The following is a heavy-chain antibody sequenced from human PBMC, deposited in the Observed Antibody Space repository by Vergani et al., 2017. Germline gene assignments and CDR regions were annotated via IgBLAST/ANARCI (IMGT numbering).Heavy chain of an antibody. CDR2: ISWNSGSI. CDR3: AKDLGSIAAYYAFDI. J-gene: IGHJ3*02. Sequence: VQLVESGGGVVQPGRSLRLSCAASGFTFDDYAMHWVRQAPGKGLEWVSGISWNSGSIGYADSVKGRFTISRENAKNSLYLQMNSLRAEDTALYYCAKDLGSIAAYYAFDIWGQGTMVTVSS. D-gene: IGHD6-6*01. V-gene: IGHV3-9*01. CDR1: GFTFDDYA.